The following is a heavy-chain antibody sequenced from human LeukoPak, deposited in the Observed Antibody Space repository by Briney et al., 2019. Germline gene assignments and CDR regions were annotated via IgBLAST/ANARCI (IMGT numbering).Heavy chain of an antibody. CDR2: IWYDGSNK. J-gene: IGHJ4*02. V-gene: IGHV3-33*01. CDR3: ARVSSGWYPYFDY. D-gene: IGHD6-19*01. Sequence: PGRSLRLSAAASGFTFSSYGMHWVRQGPGKGLGGVADIWYDGSNKYYADSVKGRFTISRDNPKNTLYLQMNSLRAEDTAVYYCARVSSGWYPYFDYWGQGTLGTVSS. CDR1: GFTFSSYG.